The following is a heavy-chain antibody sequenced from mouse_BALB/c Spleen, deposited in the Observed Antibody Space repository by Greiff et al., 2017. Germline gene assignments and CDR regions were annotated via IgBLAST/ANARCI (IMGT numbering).Heavy chain of an antibody. J-gene: IGHJ3*01. CDR2: ISYSGST. CDR3: ARSLYDYDRGFAY. Sequence: EVKLMESGPSLVKPSQTLSLTCSVTGDSITSGYWNWIRKFPGNKLEYMGYISYSGSTYYNPSLKSRISITRDTSKNQYYLQLNSVTTEDTATYYCARSLYDYDRGFAYWGQGTLVTVSA. CDR1: GDSITSGY. D-gene: IGHD2-4*01. V-gene: IGHV3-8*02.